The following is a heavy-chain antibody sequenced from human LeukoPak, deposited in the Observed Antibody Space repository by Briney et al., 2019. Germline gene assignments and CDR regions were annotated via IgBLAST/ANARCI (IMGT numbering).Heavy chain of an antibody. Sequence: GGSLRLSCAASGFTLSDYYMTWIRQAPGKGPEWISHISGSGSTINYADSVKGRFTISRDNAKKSLYLQMNSLRAEDTAVYYCARDPSGMDVWGQGTTVTVSS. CDR3: ARDPSGMDV. J-gene: IGHJ6*02. V-gene: IGHV3-11*01. CDR2: ISGSGSTI. CDR1: GFTLSDYY.